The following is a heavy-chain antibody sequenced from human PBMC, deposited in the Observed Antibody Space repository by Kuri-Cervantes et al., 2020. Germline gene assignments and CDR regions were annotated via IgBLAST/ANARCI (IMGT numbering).Heavy chain of an antibody. J-gene: IGHJ4*02. CDR1: GFTFSSYW. D-gene: IGHD5-24*01. Sequence: GESLKISCAASGFTFSSYWMSWVRQAPGKGLEWVANIKQDGSEKYYVDSVKGRFTISRDNAKNSLYLQMNSLRAEDTAVYYCAREGIARRWLQLQSDYFDYWGQGTLVTVSS. CDR3: AREGIARRWLQLQSDYFDY. V-gene: IGHV3-7*01. CDR2: IKQDGSEK.